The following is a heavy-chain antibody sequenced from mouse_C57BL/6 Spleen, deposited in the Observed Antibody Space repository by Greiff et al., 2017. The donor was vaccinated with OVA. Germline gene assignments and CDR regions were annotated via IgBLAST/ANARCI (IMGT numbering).Heavy chain of an antibody. CDR3: ARQGPYAMDY. CDR2: ISTVGSYT. Sequence: EVQLVESGGDLVKPGGSLKLSCAASGFTFSFYGMSWVRRTPDKRLEWVATISTVGSYTYYPDSLKGRFTISRDNAKNTLYLQMSSLKSEDTAMYYCARQGPYAMDYWGQGTSVTVSS. V-gene: IGHV5-6*01. D-gene: IGHD3-3*01. CDR1: GFTFSFYG. J-gene: IGHJ4*01.